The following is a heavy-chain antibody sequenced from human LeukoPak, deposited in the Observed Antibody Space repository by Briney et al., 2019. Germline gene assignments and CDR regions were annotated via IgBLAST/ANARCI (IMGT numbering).Heavy chain of an antibody. CDR1: GFTFSSYW. D-gene: IGHD3-3*01. V-gene: IGHV3-7*03. J-gene: IGHJ4*02. Sequence: GGSLRLSCAASGFTFSSYWMSWVRQVSGKGLEWVANIKEDGSEKYYVDSVKGRFTISRDNAKNSLYLQTNSLRAEDTAVYYCVRGGPFGVVMFDYWGQGTLVTVS. CDR2: IKEDGSEK. CDR3: VRGGPFGVVMFDY.